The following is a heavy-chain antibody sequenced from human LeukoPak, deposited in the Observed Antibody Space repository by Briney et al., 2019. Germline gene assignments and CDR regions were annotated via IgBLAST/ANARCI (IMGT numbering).Heavy chain of an antibody. J-gene: IGHJ4*02. V-gene: IGHV1-2*02. CDR2: INPNSGGT. D-gene: IGHD2-2*01. CDR3: ARTALPQLPVDY. CDR1: GYTFTGYY. Sequence: ASVKVSCKASGYTFTGYYMHWVRQAPGQGLEWMGWINPNSGGTNYAQKFQGRVTMTRDTSISTAYMELSRLRSDDTAVYHCARTALPQLPVDYWGQGTLVTVSS.